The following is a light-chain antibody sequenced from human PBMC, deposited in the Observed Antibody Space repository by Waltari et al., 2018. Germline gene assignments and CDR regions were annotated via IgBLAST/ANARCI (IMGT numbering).Light chain of an antibody. CDR2: DAS. CDR1: QTVRSY. CDR3: QQRSNWPYT. Sequence: EIVLTQSPATLSLSPGERATLSCRASQTVRSYLAWYQQKPGQAPRLLIFDASSRAPGIPAKFSCSGSGTDCTLTVSNLEPEDFAVYYCQQRSNWPYTFGQGTRVEIK. J-gene: IGKJ2*01. V-gene: IGKV3-11*01.